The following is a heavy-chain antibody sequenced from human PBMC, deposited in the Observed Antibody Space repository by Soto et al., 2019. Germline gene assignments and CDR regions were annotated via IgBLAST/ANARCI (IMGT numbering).Heavy chain of an antibody. CDR1: GYIFTSYG. V-gene: IGHV1-18*01. J-gene: IGHJ4*01. CDR3: ARGRYGDY. CDR2: ISAHNGKT. D-gene: IGHD4-17*01. Sequence: ASVKVSCKGSGYIFTSYGIAWVRQAPGQGLEWMGWISAHNGKTEYAQKFQGRVTVTRDTSKSTAYLELRSLRSDDTALYYCARGRYGDYWG.